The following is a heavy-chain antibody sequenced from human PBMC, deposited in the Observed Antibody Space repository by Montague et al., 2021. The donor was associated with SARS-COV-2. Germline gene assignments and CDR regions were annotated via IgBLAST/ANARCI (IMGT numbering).Heavy chain of an antibody. CDR3: AREEDSYGSGTLDY. CDR1: GFTFSSYE. D-gene: IGHD3-10*01. J-gene: IGHJ4*02. CDR2: ISRSGSTL. Sequence: SLRLSCAASGFTFSSYEMNWVRQAPGKGLEWVSYISRSGSTLYHVDSVRGRFIISRDNARDSVYLQMNSLRAEDTAVYYCAREEDSYGSGTLDYWGQGTLVTVSS. V-gene: IGHV3-48*03.